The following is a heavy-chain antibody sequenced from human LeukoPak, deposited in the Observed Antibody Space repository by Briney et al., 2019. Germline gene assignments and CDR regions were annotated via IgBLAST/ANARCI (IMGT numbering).Heavy chain of an antibody. V-gene: IGHV5-51*01. D-gene: IGHD3-22*01. J-gene: IGHJ4*02. CDR3: ARLDDSSGYYPYYFDY. CDR1: GYSFTSYW. Sequence: GESLKISCKGSGYSFTSYWIGWVRQMPGKGLEWVGIIYPGDSDTRYSPSFQGQVTISADKSISTAYLQWSSLKASDTAMYYCARLDDSSGYYPYYFDYWGQGTLVTVSS. CDR2: IYPGDSDT.